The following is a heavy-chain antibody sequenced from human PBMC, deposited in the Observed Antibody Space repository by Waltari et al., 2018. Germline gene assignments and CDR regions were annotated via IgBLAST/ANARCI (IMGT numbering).Heavy chain of an antibody. V-gene: IGHV2-5*01. CDR1: GFSLSTSGVG. CDR3: AHSPYSSSWYGFDY. Sequence: QITLKESGPTLVKPTQTLTLTCTFSGFSLSTSGVGVVWIRQPPGKALAWLALIYWNDDKRYSPSLKSRITITKDNSKNQVVLTMTNMDPVDTATYYCAHSPYSSSWYGFDYWGQGTLVTVSS. J-gene: IGHJ4*02. CDR2: IYWNDDK. D-gene: IGHD6-13*01.